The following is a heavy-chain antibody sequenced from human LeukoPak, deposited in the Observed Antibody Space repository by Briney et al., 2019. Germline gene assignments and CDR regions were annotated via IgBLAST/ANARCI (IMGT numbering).Heavy chain of an antibody. CDR3: ARDLPYCSCGSCYPDTGGY. CDR1: GFTFSSYS. J-gene: IGHJ4*02. D-gene: IGHD2-15*01. Sequence: GGSLRLSCAASGFTFSSYSMNWVRQAPGKGLDWVSSICSSSSYIYYADSVKGRLTIIRDNAKNSLYLQMISLRTEDTAVYYFARDLPYCSCGSCYPDTGGYWGQGTLVTVPS. CDR2: ICSSSSYI. V-gene: IGHV3-21*01.